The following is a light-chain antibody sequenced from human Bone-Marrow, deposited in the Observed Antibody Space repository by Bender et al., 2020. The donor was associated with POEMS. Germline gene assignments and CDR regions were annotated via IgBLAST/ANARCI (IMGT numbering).Light chain of an antibody. CDR1: TNDVGYYYL. J-gene: IGLJ1*01. V-gene: IGLV2-23*02. CDR3: CSHTGTNPFV. Sequence: HSALTQPASVSGSPGQSITVSCTGSTNDVGYYYLVSWYQRHPGKAPKLIIYDVNERPSGVPDRFSGSKSDYTASLTISGLQTEDEADYYCCSHTGTNPFVFGTGTTVTVL. CDR2: DVN.